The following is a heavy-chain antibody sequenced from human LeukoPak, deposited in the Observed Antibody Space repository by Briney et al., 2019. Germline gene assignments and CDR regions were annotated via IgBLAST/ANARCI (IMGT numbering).Heavy chain of an antibody. J-gene: IGHJ4*02. V-gene: IGHV4-39*07. CDR2: IYYSGNT. CDR3: ARTTVTTQDL. D-gene: IGHD4-17*01. CDR1: GDSISSSNSY. Sequence: SETLSLTCTVSGDSISSSNSYWGWIRQPPGEGLEWIGSIYYSGNTYYNTSLKSRVTISVDTSKNQFSLKLSSVTAADTAVYYCARTTVTTQDLWGQGTLVTVSS.